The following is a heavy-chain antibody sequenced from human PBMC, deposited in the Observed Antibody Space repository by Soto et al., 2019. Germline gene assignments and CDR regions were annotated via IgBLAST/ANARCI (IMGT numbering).Heavy chain of an antibody. V-gene: IGHV1-69*18. CDR2: VIPIYGTP. J-gene: IGHJ3*02. Sequence: QVQLVQSGAEVKQPGSSVKVSCTASRGALSSYAITWVRQAPGQGLDWMGRVIPIYGTPNYAQKFQGRLSLTVDASKSTAYLELSGLRSEDTAVYFCASAGSRAIHRGAVDSWGQGTMVTVSS. CDR1: RGALSSYA. CDR3: ASAGSRAIHRGAVDS.